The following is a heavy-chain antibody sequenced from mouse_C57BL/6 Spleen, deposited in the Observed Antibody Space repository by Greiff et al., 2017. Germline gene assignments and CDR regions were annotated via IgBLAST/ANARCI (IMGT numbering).Heavy chain of an antibody. Sequence: EVKVVESGGGLVKPGGSLKLSCAASGFTFSDYGMHWVRQAPEKGLAWVAYISSGSSTIYYADTVKGRFTISRDNAKNTLFLQMTSLRSEDTAMYYCARNSNYGYCDVWGTGTTVTVSS. J-gene: IGHJ1*03. D-gene: IGHD2-5*01. CDR2: ISSGSSTI. CDR1: GFTFSDYG. V-gene: IGHV5-17*01. CDR3: ARNSNYGYCDV.